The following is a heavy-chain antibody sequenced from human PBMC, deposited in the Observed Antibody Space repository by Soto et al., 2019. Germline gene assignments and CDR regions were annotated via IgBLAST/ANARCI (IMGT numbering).Heavy chain of an antibody. CDR3: AKELYILGSYLIPTFDY. Sequence: HPGGSLRLSCAASGFTFSSYAMSWVRQAPGKGLEWVSAISGSGGSTYYADSVKGRFTISRDNSKNTLYLQMNSLRAEDTAVYYCAKELYILGSYLIPTFDYWGQGTLVTVSS. D-gene: IGHD3-16*02. CDR1: GFTFSSYA. V-gene: IGHV3-23*01. CDR2: ISGSGGST. J-gene: IGHJ4*02.